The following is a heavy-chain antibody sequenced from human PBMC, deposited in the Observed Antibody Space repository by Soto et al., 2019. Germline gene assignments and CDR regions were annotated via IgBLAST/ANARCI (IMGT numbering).Heavy chain of an antibody. CDR1: GFTFKTYN. D-gene: IGHD6-19*01. J-gene: IGHJ4*02. CDR2: IGTSGTPV. CDR3: ARDHYPDSSGWYYFDY. V-gene: IGHV3-48*02. Sequence: EVQLEESGGALVQPGGSLRLSCAASGFTFKTYNMNWFRQAPGKGLEWVSYIGTSGTPVYYADSVKGRFTISRDNAKNSVFMQMHSLRDEDTAVYFCARDHYPDSSGWYYFDYWGQGTLVTVSS.